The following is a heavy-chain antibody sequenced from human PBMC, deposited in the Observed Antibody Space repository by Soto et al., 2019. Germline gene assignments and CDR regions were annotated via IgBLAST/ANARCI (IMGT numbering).Heavy chain of an antibody. CDR3: ARMYSSGSGWFHP. Sequence: SETLSLTCVVSGYSITAGGYYWSWIRHHPGKGLEWIGSFYSSGSIIYNPSLRSRVSISGDTSSNQFSMSLTSVTAADTARYYCARMYSSGSGWFHPWGQGTLVTVSS. CDR1: GYSITAGGYY. CDR2: FYSSGSI. D-gene: IGHD6-19*01. V-gene: IGHV4-31*11. J-gene: IGHJ5*02.